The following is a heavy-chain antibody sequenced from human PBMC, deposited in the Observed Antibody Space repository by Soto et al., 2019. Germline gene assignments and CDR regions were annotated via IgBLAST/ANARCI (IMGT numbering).Heavy chain of an antibody. D-gene: IGHD3-3*01. CDR2: ISGSGGST. V-gene: IGHV3-23*01. Sequence: GGSLRLSCAASGFTFSSYAMSWVRQAPGKGLEWVSAISGSGGSTYYADSVKGRFTISRDNSKNTLYLQMNSLRAEDTAVYYCAKDLSVRIFGVNDAFDIWGQGTMVTVSS. CDR1: GFTFSSYA. J-gene: IGHJ3*02. CDR3: AKDLSVRIFGVNDAFDI.